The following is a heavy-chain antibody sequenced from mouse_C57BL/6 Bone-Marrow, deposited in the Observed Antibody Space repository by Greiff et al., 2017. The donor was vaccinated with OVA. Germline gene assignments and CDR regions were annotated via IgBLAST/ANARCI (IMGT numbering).Heavy chain of an antibody. CDR2: IYPRSGNT. J-gene: IGHJ2*01. CDR3: ARGHYYGSSYDYFDY. D-gene: IGHD1-1*01. CDR1: GYTFTSYG. V-gene: IGHV1-81*01. Sequence: QVQLQQSGAELARPGASVKLSCKASGYTFTSYGISWVKQRTGQGLEWIGEIYPRSGNTYYNEKFKGKATLTADKSSSTAYMRLRSLTSEDSADYFCARGHYYGSSYDYFDYWGQGTTLTVSS.